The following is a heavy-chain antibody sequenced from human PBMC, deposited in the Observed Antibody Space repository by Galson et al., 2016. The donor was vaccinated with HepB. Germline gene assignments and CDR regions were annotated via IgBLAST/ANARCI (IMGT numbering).Heavy chain of an antibody. CDR2: IWFDGSNK. V-gene: IGHV3-33*01. J-gene: IGHJ6*02. CDR1: GFTFSTYG. Sequence: SLRLSCAASGFTFSTYGMHWVRQAPGKGLEWVAVIWFDGSNKFSADSVKGRFTISRDNYNNPLYLQMNSLRAEDTAVYYCARAPRWYSGSPVVYYYHYGMDVWGQGTTVTVSS. CDR3: ARAPRWYSGSPVVYYYHYGMDV. D-gene: IGHD1-26*01.